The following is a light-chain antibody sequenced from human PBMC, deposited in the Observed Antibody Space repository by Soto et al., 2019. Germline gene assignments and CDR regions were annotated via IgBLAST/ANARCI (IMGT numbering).Light chain of an antibody. V-gene: IGKV3-20*01. CDR1: QTINSNY. J-gene: IGKJ1*01. CDR3: QQCDRSPWT. CDR2: GAS. Sequence: TVLTQPRGTLSLSPRERRTLYCSPSQTINSNYLVWFQQKPGQAPRLLIYGASSRATGIPDRFSGSGSGTDFTLTISSLEPEDFAVYYCQQCDRSPWTFGQGTKVDIK.